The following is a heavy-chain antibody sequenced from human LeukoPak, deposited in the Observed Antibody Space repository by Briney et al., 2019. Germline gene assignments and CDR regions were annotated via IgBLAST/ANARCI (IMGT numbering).Heavy chain of an antibody. Sequence: GGSLRLSCAASGFTFEEYTMHWVRQAPGKTLEWVSLINWHGTTYYRGSLEGRFTISRDNSKDSLYLQINTLRSEDTAFYYCVKDLSYESSGSVFEYWGQGTLVTVSS. CDR3: VKDLSYESSGSVFEY. CDR2: INWHGTT. CDR1: GFTFEEYT. V-gene: IGHV3-43*01. J-gene: IGHJ4*02. D-gene: IGHD3-22*01.